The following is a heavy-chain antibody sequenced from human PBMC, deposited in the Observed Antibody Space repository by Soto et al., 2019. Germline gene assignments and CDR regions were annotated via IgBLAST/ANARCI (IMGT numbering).Heavy chain of an antibody. D-gene: IGHD1-1*01. CDR3: ASNNPGGAFDI. V-gene: IGHV1-69*02. Sequence: SVKVSCKASGYTFTSYTISWVRQAPGQGLEWMGRIIPILGIANYAQKFQGRVTITADKSTSTAYMELSSLRSEDTAVYYCASNNPGGAFDIWGQGTMVTVSS. J-gene: IGHJ3*02. CDR2: IIPILGIA. CDR1: GYTFTSYT.